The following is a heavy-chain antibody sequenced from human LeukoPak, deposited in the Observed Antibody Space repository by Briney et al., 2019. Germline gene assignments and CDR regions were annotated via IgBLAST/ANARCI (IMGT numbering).Heavy chain of an antibody. V-gene: IGHV3-21*01. CDR2: ISSSSSYI. J-gene: IGHJ4*02. Sequence: GGSLRLSCAASGFTFSSYAMHWVRQAPGKGLEWVSSISSSSSYIYYADSVKGRFTISRDNAKNSLYLQMNSLRAEDTAVYYCARDGVVGATTKFDYWGQGTLVTVSS. CDR1: GFTFSSYA. CDR3: ARDGVVGATTKFDY. D-gene: IGHD1-26*01.